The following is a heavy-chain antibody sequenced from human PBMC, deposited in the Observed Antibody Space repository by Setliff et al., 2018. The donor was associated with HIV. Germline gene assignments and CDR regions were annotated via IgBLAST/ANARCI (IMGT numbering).Heavy chain of an antibody. CDR1: GGSFSGYY. CDR3: ARAGYGMATGLRH. CDR2: INHSGST. V-gene: IGHV4-34*01. Sequence: SETLSLTCAVYGGSFSGYYWSWIRQPPGKGLEWIGEINHSGSTNYNPSLKSRVTISVDTSKNQFSLKLSSVTAADTAVYYCARAGYGMATGLRHWGQGTPVTVSS. D-gene: IGHD5-12*01. J-gene: IGHJ1*01.